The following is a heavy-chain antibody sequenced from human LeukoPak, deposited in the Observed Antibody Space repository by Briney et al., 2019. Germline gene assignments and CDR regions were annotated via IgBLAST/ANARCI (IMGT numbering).Heavy chain of an antibody. CDR1: GYTFTSYA. CDR2: INAGNGNT. CDR3: ARVITVRGVMGAFDI. Sequence: ASVKVSCKASGYTFTSYAMHWVRQAPGQRLEWMGWINAGNGNTKYSQRFQGRVTITRDTSASTAYMELSSLRSEDTAVYYCARVITVRGVMGAFDIWGQRTMVTVSS. J-gene: IGHJ3*02. V-gene: IGHV1-3*01. D-gene: IGHD3-10*01.